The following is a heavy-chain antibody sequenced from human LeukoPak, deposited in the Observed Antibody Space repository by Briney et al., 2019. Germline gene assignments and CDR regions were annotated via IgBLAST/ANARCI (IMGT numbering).Heavy chain of an antibody. CDR2: ISWNSGSI. CDR1: GFTFDDYA. D-gene: IGHD2-15*01. V-gene: IGHV3-9*01. J-gene: IGHJ4*02. Sequence: GGSLRLSCAASGFTFDDYAMHWVRHAPGKGLEWVSGISWNSGSIDYADSVKGRFTISRDNSKNTLYLQMNSLRAEDTAVYYCARDSRPYCSGGSCYHFDYWGQGTLVTVSS. CDR3: ARDSRPYCSGGSCYHFDY.